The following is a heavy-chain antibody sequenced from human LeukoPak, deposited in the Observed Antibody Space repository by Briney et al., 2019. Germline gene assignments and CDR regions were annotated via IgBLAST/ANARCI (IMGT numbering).Heavy chain of an antibody. CDR1: GFTFSNSA. Sequence: GGSLRLSCAVSGFTFSNSAMTWVRRAPGKGLEWVAAISDSGGDTIYTDSVKDRFTISRDNSKNTLYLQMNSLRADDTAVYYCTKGGSYGPLDYWGQGTLVTVYS. V-gene: IGHV3-23*01. D-gene: IGHD1-26*01. J-gene: IGHJ4*02. CDR2: ISDSGGDT. CDR3: TKGGSYGPLDY.